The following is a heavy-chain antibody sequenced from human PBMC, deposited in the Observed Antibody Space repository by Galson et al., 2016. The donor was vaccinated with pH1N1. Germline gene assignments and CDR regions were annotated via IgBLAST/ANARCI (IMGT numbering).Heavy chain of an antibody. V-gene: IGHV3-9*01. D-gene: IGHD5-18*01. CDR3: AKVSGYSYGPFEY. Sequence: SLRLSCAASGFTFDDYAMYWVRQAPGKGLEWVSGISWNSGSIGYADSVKGRFTISRDNAKNSLYLQMNSLRAEDTALYYCAKVSGYSYGPFEYWGQGTLVTVSS. J-gene: IGHJ4*02. CDR1: GFTFDDYA. CDR2: ISWNSGSI.